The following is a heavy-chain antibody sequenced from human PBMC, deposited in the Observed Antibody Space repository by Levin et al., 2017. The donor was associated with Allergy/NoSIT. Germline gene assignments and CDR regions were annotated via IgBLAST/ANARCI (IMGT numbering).Heavy chain of an antibody. J-gene: IGHJ4*02. CDR2: FYYTGDT. CDR1: GGSFSTSY. D-gene: IGHD4-17*01. V-gene: IGHV4-59*01. CDR3: ARSLRVNFDY. Sequence: SQTLSLTCSVSGGSFSTSYWSWIRQSPGKGLEWIGYFYYTGDTNYNPSLASRVTISGDTSKNQFSLTLTSVTAADTAVYYCARSLRVNFDYWGQGTLVTVSS.